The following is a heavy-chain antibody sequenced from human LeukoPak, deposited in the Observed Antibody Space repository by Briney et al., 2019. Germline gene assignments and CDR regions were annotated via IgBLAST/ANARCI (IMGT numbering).Heavy chain of an antibody. CDR1: GFTVSSNY. J-gene: IGHJ5*01. Sequence: GGSLRLSCAASGFTVSSNYMSWVRQAPGKGLEWVSAVSGSGTTTHNADSVEGRFSSSRDNSKNTLFLHMNSLRVDDTAVYYCAKGDDSSGRNWFDSWGQGTLVTVSS. D-gene: IGHD3-22*01. CDR3: AKGDDSSGRNWFDS. V-gene: IGHV3-23*01. CDR2: VSGSGTTT.